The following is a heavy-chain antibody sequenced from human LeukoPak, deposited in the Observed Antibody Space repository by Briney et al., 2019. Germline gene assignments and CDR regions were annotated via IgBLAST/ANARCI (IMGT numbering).Heavy chain of an antibody. CDR1: GVSISSGGYY. CDR2: INHSGST. Sequence: PSETLSLTCTVSGVSISSGGYYWSWIRQPPGKGLEWIGEINHSGSTNYNPSLKSRVTISVDTSKNQFSLKLSSVTAADTAVYYCARVNRVTMVRGVINWFDPWGQGTLVTVSS. CDR3: ARVNRVTMVRGVINWFDP. J-gene: IGHJ5*02. D-gene: IGHD3-10*01. V-gene: IGHV4-39*07.